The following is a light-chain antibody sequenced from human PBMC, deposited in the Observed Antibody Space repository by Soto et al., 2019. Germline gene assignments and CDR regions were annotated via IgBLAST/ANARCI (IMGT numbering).Light chain of an antibody. CDR1: QSVGSK. CDR2: GAS. V-gene: IGKV3-15*01. CDR3: QQYSEWPPA. Sequence: IVMTQAPVSLSGSPGERATLSFWASQSVGSKLVWYQQRPGQAPRLLIYGASTRATGIPARFSGSGSGTEFTLTISSLQSEDFAVYSCQQYSEWPPAFGGGTKVDI. J-gene: IGKJ4*01.